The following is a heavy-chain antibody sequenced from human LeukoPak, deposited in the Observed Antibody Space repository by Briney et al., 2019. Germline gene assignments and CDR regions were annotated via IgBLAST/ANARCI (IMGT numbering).Heavy chain of an antibody. J-gene: IGHJ5*02. CDR1: GGSISSYY. Sequence: SETLSLTCTVSGGSISSYYWSWIRQPPGKGLEWIGEINHSGSTNYNPSLKSRVTISVDTSKNQFSLKLSSVTAADTAVYYCAREEQLVVNWFDPWGQGTLVTVSS. D-gene: IGHD6-6*01. CDR3: AREEQLVVNWFDP. CDR2: INHSGST. V-gene: IGHV4-34*01.